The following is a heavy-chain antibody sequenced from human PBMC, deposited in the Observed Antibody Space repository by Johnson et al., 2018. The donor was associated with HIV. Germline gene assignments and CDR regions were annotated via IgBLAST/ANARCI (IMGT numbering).Heavy chain of an antibody. CDR3: ARERLRAGAFDI. Sequence: VQLVESGGGLVQPGGSLRLSCAASGFTVSSNYMSWVRQAPGKGLEWVANIKQDGSEKYYVDSVKGRFTISRDNAKNSLYLQMNSLRAEDTAVYYCARERLRAGAFDIWGQGTMVTVSS. CDR2: IKQDGSEK. J-gene: IGHJ3*02. V-gene: IGHV3-7*01. CDR1: GFTVSSNY. D-gene: IGHD6-13*01.